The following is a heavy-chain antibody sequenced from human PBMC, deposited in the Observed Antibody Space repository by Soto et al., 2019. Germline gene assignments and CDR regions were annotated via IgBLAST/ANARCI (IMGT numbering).Heavy chain of an antibody. V-gene: IGHV3-7*01. CDR3: ARDMVADRFDY. CDR1: GFTFSSYW. Sequence: GGSLRLSCAASGFTFSSYWMSWARQAPGKGLEWVANIKQDGSEKYYVDSVKGRFTISRDNAKNSLYLQMNSLRAEDTAVYYCARDMVADRFDYWGQGTLVTGSS. CDR2: IKQDGSEK. D-gene: IGHD2-15*01. J-gene: IGHJ4*02.